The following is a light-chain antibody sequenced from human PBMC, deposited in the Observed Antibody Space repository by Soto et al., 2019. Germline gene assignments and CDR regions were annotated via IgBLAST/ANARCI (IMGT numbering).Light chain of an antibody. CDR3: QQYDSFRT. Sequence: EIVLTQSPGTLSVSPGETATLSCRASQSVSTNQLAWYQYKRGQAPRLLIYGASNRATGIPDRFSGSGSGTDFTLTISRLEPEDFAVYYCQQYDSFRTFGQGTKLDI. CDR1: QSVSTNQ. V-gene: IGKV3-20*01. J-gene: IGKJ1*01. CDR2: GAS.